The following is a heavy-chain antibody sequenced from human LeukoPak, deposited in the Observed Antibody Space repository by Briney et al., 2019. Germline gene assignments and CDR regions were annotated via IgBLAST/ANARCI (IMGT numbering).Heavy chain of an antibody. J-gene: IGHJ4*02. V-gene: IGHV4-34*01. Sequence: LSETLSLTCAVSGPGSFIGYYWSWARQPPGEGLEWIGEIYESGTTEYNPSLKSRVTISMVPSKQQFSLSLSSVTAADTAVYYCARGAWATRLGSWGLGTPVIVSS. D-gene: IGHD2-15*01. CDR1: GPGSFIGYY. CDR3: ARGAWATRLGS. CDR2: IYESGTT.